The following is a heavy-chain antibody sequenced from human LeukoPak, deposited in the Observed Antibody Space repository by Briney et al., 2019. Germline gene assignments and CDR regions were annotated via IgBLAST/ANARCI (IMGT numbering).Heavy chain of an antibody. J-gene: IGHJ4*02. V-gene: IGHV1-18*01. CDR2: ISAYNGNT. Sequence: GASVKVSCKASGYTFTSNGISWVRQAPGQGLEWMGWISAYNGNTNYAQKLQGRVTMTTDTSTSTACMELRSLRSDDTAVYYCARDAAEYDFWSSYYTGILGYWGQGTLVTVSS. CDR1: GYTFTSNG. D-gene: IGHD3-3*01. CDR3: ARDAAEYDFWSSYYTGILGY.